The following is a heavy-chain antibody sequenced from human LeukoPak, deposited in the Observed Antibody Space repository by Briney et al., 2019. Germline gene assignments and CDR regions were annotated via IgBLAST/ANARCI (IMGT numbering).Heavy chain of an antibody. CDR2: ISDIGSI. V-gene: IGHV4-59*12. CDR3: ARDRQYGDYRNWFDP. D-gene: IGHD4-17*01. Sequence: SETLSLTCTVSGGSISSYYWSWIRQPPGKGLEWIAYISDIGSINYNPSLKSRVTMSVDTSKNQFSLKLSSVTAADTAVYYCARDRQYGDYRNWFDPWGQGTLVTVSS. CDR1: GGSISSYY. J-gene: IGHJ5*02.